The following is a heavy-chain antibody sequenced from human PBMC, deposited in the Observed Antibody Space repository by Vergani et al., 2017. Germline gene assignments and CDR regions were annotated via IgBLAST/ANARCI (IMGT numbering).Heavy chain of an antibody. Sequence: VQSGDEVKKPGASVKVSCKTSGYSFINYGISWVRQAPGQGLEWMGRIIPILGIANYAQKFQGRVTITADKSTSTAYMELSSLRSEDTAVYYCASAMTTVTTLFRYYFDYWGQGTLVTVSS. D-gene: IGHD4-17*01. CDR3: ASAMTTVTTLFRYYFDY. CDR1: GYSFINYG. CDR2: IIPILGIA. V-gene: IGHV1-69*04. J-gene: IGHJ4*02.